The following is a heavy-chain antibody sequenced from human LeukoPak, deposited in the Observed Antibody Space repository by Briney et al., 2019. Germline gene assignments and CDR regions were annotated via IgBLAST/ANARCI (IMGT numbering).Heavy chain of an antibody. CDR3: ARDLSQDDSSGYCLGY. J-gene: IGHJ4*02. V-gene: IGHV4-59*01. Sequence: SETLSLTCTVSGGSISSYYWSWIRQPPGKGLEWIGYIYYSGSTNYNPSLKSRVTISVDTSNNQFSLKLSSVTAADTAVYYCARDLSQDDSSGYCLGYWGQGTLVTVSS. D-gene: IGHD3-22*01. CDR2: IYYSGST. CDR1: GGSISSYY.